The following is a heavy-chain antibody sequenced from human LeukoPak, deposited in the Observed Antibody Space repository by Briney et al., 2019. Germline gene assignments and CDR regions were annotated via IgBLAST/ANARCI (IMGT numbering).Heavy chain of an antibody. J-gene: IGHJ4*02. CDR2: VYNTGST. V-gene: IGHV4-59*08. CDR1: GGSTSSHF. D-gene: IGHD6-19*01. CDR3: ARQSRGIAVAGLDY. Sequence: SETLSLTCTVSGGSTSSHFWTWIRQPPGKGLEWLGYVYNTGSTNYNPSLQSRVTMTLDASKNQFYLKLTSVTAADTAVYYCARQSRGIAVAGLDYWGQGTLVTVSS.